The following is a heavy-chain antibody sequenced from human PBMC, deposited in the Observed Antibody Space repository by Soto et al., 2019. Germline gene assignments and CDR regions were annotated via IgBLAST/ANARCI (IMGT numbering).Heavy chain of an antibody. CDR1: GFTFSSYA. D-gene: IGHD6-19*01. J-gene: IGHJ4*02. V-gene: IGHV3-30-3*01. Sequence: LRLSCAASGFTFSSYAMPWVRQAPGKGLEWVAVISYDGSNKFYADSVTGRFTISRDNSKNTLYLQMNSLRAEDTAVYSCARDIEQWLGRLLFDYWGQGTLVTVSS. CDR3: ARDIEQWLGRLLFDY. CDR2: ISYDGSNK.